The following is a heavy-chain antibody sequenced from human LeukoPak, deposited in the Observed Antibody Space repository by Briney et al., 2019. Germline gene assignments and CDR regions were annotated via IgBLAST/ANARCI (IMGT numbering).Heavy chain of an antibody. CDR3: ARDERRRDGYNYAEV. CDR2: IYYSGST. V-gene: IGHV4-59*01. D-gene: IGHD5-24*01. Sequence: SETLSLTCTVSGGSISSYYWSWIRQPPGKGLEWIGYIYYSGSTNYNPSLKSRVTISVDTSKNHFSLKLSSVTAANAAVYYCARDERRRDGYNYAEVWGQGTLVTVSS. CDR1: GGSISSYY. J-gene: IGHJ4*02.